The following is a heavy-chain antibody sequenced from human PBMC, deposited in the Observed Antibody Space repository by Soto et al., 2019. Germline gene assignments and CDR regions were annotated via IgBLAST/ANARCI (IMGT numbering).Heavy chain of an antibody. D-gene: IGHD1-1*01. V-gene: IGHV4-34*01. CDR1: GGFVSSGSYY. Sequence: QVQLQQWGAGLLKPSETLSLTCAVYGGFVSSGSYYWSWIRQPPGKGLEWIGEMSHSGGTHFNQSLKRRVTIWVDTSKNQFSLKMSCVTAADTALYYCARVERGTATTVVDAFDIWGPGTMVTVSS. CDR2: MSHSGGT. J-gene: IGHJ3*02. CDR3: ARVERGTATTVVDAFDI.